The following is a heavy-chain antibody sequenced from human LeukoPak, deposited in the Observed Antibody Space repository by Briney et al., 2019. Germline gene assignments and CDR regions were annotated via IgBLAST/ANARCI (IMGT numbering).Heavy chain of an antibody. CDR3: ARQPINTAAFDI. D-gene: IGHD5-18*01. CDR1: GGSINGYY. CDR2: VRANGEN. J-gene: IGHJ3*02. V-gene: IGHV4-59*08. Sequence: PSETMSPTCSVSGGSINGYYWSWIRQPPGKGLEWIAYVRANGENNYNPSLKSRFAIPVDTPHNQISLRLSFGTAADPAIYYCARQPINTAAFDIWGLGTMVTVSS.